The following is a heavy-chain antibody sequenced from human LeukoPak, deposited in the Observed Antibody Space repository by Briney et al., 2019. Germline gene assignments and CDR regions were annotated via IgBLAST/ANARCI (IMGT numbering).Heavy chain of an antibody. CDR1: GFIFSSYW. CDR3: AKDSSSGEYYYYYMDV. J-gene: IGHJ6*03. CDR2: IKQDGSEK. D-gene: IGHD6-19*01. V-gene: IGHV3-7*03. Sequence: GGSLRLSCADSGFIFSSYWMSWVRQASGKGLEWVANIKQDGSEKSYVDSVKGRFTISRDNSKNTLYLQMNSLRAEDTAVYYCAKDSSSGEYYYYYMDVWGKGTTVTVSS.